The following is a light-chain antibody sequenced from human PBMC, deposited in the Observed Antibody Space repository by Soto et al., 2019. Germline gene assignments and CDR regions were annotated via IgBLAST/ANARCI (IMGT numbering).Light chain of an antibody. CDR2: EVR. CDR1: SSDIGGYDY. Sequence: QSALTQPASVSGCPGQSITISWTGTSSDIGGYDYVSWYQQRPGKAPKLMIYEVRYRPSGVSNRFSGSKSGNTASLTISGLQAEDEADYYCCSYTRTSNHYFFGSGTKVTVL. V-gene: IGLV2-14*01. CDR3: CSYTRTSNHYF. J-gene: IGLJ1*01.